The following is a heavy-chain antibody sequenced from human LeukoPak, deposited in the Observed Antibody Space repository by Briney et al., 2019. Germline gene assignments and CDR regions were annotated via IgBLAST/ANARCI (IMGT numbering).Heavy chain of an antibody. D-gene: IGHD3-10*01. Sequence: GGSLRLSCLASGFIFSSHSMHWVRQAPGKGLEWVSVISSDGGKTHYADSVKGRFTVSRDSSNSTLYLHLNSLRPEDTAVYSCARERRRGLILTSSYYYYAMDVWGQGTTVTVSS. CDR2: ISSDGGKT. CDR3: ARERRRGLILTSSYYYYAMDV. CDR1: GFIFSSHS. V-gene: IGHV3-30*01. J-gene: IGHJ6*02.